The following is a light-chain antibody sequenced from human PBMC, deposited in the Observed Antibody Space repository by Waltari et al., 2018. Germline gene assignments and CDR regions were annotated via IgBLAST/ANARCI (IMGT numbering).Light chain of an antibody. V-gene: IGKV4-1*01. CDR3: QQRNNWPLT. J-gene: IGKJ4*01. Sequence: DIVMTQSPDSLAVSLGERVTINCRSSQNLLYNSDNKNYLAWSQQKPGQPPKLLIYWASTRESGVPDRFSGSGSGTEFSLSISSLEPEDFAVYYCQQRNNWPLTFGGGTKVEIK. CDR2: WAS. CDR1: QNLLYNSDNKNY.